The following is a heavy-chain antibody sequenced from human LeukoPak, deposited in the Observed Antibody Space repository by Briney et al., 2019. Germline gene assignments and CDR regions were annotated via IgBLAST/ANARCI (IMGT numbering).Heavy chain of an antibody. CDR3: ARALTGRDSEMGY. CDR2: MNPNSGNT. CDR1: GYTFTSYD. Sequence: GASVKVSCKASGYTFTSYDINWVRQDTGQGLEWMGWMNPNSGNTGYAQKFQGRVTMTRNTSIRTAYMELSSLRSEDTAVYYCARALTGRDSEMGYWGQGTLVSVCS. V-gene: IGHV1-8*01. J-gene: IGHJ4*02. D-gene: IGHD1-14*01.